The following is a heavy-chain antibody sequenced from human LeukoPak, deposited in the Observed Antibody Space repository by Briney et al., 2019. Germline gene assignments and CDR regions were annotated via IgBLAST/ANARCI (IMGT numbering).Heavy chain of an antibody. D-gene: IGHD4-17*01. CDR2: INNDGSTT. J-gene: IGHJ3*02. Sequence: PGGSLRLSCAASGFTFSSHWMHWVRQAPGKGLVWVSRINNDGSTTTYADSVKGRFTISRDNAKNTLYLQMDSLGAEDTAAYYCARHHGDYYAFDIWGQGTMVTVSS. CDR1: GFTFSSHW. V-gene: IGHV3-74*03. CDR3: ARHHGDYYAFDI.